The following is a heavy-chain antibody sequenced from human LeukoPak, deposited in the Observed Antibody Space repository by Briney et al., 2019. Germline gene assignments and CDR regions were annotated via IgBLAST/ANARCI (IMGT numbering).Heavy chain of an antibody. CDR2: SIPIFGTA. CDR1: GGTFSSYP. J-gene: IGHJ6*03. CDR3: ARGSLDCSSTSCFKHYYYYYMDV. V-gene: IGHV1-69*05. D-gene: IGHD2-2*01. Sequence: SVKVSCKASGGTFSSYPISWVRQPPGQGLEWMGGSIPIFGTANYAQKFQGRVTITTDESTSTAYMELSSLRSEDTGVYYCARGSLDCSSTSCFKHYYYYYMDVWGKGTTVTVSS.